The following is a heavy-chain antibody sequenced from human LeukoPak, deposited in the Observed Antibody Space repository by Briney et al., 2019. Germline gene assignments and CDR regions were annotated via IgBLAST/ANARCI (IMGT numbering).Heavy chain of an antibody. D-gene: IGHD5-24*01. V-gene: IGHV3-74*01. CDR1: GFTFSSYW. CDR2: INSDGSST. CDR3: ARRMGERWLQSLVYYYYYMDV. Sequence: PGGSLRLSCAASGFTFSSYWMHWVRQAPGKGLVWVSRINSDGSSTSYADSVKGRFTISRDNAKNTLYLQMNSLRAEDTAVYYCARRMGERWLQSLVYYYYYMDVWGKGTTVTVSS. J-gene: IGHJ6*03.